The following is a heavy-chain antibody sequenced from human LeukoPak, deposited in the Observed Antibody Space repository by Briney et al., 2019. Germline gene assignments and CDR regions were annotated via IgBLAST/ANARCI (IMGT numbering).Heavy chain of an antibody. J-gene: IGHJ6*03. Sequence: GGSLRLSCAASGFTFSSYAMHWVRQSPGKGLEYVSAISSNGGSTYYANSVKGRFTISRDNSKNTLYLQMGSLRAEDMAVYYCARDDHYYDYYMDVWGKGTTVTVSS. CDR1: GFTFSSYA. CDR2: ISSNGGST. CDR3: ARDDHYYDYYMDV. V-gene: IGHV3-64*01.